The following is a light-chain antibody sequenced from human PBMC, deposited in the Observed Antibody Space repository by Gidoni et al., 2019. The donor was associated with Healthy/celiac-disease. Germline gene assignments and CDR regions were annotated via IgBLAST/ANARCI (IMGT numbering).Light chain of an antibody. Sequence: EIVLTQSPATRSLSPGERATLSCRASQSVSSYLAWYQQKPGQAPRLLIYDASNRATGIPARFSGSGSGTDFTLTISSLEPEDFAVYYCQQRSNWPPLTFXGXTKVEIK. V-gene: IGKV3-11*01. J-gene: IGKJ4*01. CDR1: QSVSSY. CDR3: QQRSNWPPLT. CDR2: DAS.